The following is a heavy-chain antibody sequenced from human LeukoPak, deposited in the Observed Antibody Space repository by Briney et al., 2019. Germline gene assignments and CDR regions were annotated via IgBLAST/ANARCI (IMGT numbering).Heavy chain of an antibody. CDR1: GFTFSSYS. CDR2: ISSSSSYI. CDR3: ARDRDYDILTGYYYYAMDV. D-gene: IGHD3-9*01. J-gene: IGHJ6*04. V-gene: IGHV3-21*01. Sequence: GGSLRLSCAASGFTFSSYSMNWVRQAPVKGLEWVSSISSSSSYIYYADSVKGRFTISRDNAKNSLYLQMNSLRAEDTAVYYCARDRDYDILTGYYYYAMDVWGKGTTVTVSS.